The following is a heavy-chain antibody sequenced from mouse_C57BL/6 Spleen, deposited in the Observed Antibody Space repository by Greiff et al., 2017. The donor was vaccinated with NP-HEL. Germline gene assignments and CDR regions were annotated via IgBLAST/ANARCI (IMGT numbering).Heavy chain of an antibody. J-gene: IGHJ4*01. CDR1: GYTFTDYN. V-gene: IGHV1-22*01. D-gene: IGHD2-5*01. CDR2: INPNNGGT. Sequence: EVQLQQSGPELVKPGASVKMSCKASGYTFTDYNMHWVKQSHGKSLEWIGYINPNNGGTSYNQKFKGKATLTVNKSSSTAYMELRSLTSEDSAVYYCARKLYSNYDAMDYWGQGTSVTVSA. CDR3: ARKLYSNYDAMDY.